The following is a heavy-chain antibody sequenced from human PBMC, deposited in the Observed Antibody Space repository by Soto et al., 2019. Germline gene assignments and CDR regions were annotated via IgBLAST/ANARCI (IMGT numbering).Heavy chain of an antibody. V-gene: IGHV4-59*01. D-gene: IGHD3-22*01. Sequence: SETLSLTCTVSGGSISSYYWSWVRQPPGKGLEWIGYIYYSGSTNYNPSLKSRVTISVDTSKNQFTLKLSSVTAADTAVYYCASVYSSGYFFDDWGQGTLVTVSS. CDR3: ASVYSSGYFFDD. CDR1: GGSISSYY. J-gene: IGHJ4*02. CDR2: IYYSGST.